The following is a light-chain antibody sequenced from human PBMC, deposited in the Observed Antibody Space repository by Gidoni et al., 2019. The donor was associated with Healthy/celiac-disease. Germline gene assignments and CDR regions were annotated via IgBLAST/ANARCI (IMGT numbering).Light chain of an antibody. Sequence: EIVLTQSPGTLSLSPGERPTLSCRASQSVSSSYIAWYQQKPGQAPRLLIYGASSRATGIPDRFSGSGSGTDFTLTISRLEPEDFAVYYCQQYGSSPLFTFGPGTKVDIK. V-gene: IGKV3-20*01. CDR1: QSVSSSY. J-gene: IGKJ3*01. CDR2: GAS. CDR3: QQYGSSPLFT.